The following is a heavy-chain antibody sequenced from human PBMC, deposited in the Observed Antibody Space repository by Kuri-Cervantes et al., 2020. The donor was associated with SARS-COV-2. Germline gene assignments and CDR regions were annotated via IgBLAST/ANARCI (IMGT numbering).Heavy chain of an antibody. CDR2: ISSNGGST. Sequence: GESLKISCSASGFSFSSYAMHWVRQPPGKGLEYVSAISSNGGSTYYADSVKGRLTISRDNSKSTLYLQMSSLRAEDTAVYYCVKDPKGFGVSFLVAAFDIWGQGTMVTVSS. V-gene: IGHV3-64D*08. J-gene: IGHJ3*02. CDR1: GFSFSSYA. CDR3: VKDPKGFGVSFLVAAFDI. D-gene: IGHD3-3*02.